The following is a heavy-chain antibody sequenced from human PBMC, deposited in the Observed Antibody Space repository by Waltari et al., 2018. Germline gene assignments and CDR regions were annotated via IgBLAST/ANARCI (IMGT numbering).Heavy chain of an antibody. V-gene: IGHV3-21*01. Sequence: EVQLVESGGGLVKPGGSLRLSCAASGFTFSSYIMNWVSQAPGKGLEWVSSISSSSIYIYYADSVKGRFTISRDNAKNSLYLQMNSLRAEDTAVYYCLRGRGGGYGFDYWGQEPWSPSPQ. CDR1: GFTFSSYI. J-gene: IGHJ4*01. CDR2: ISSSSIYI. CDR3: LRGRGGGYGFDY. D-gene: IGHD3-10*01.